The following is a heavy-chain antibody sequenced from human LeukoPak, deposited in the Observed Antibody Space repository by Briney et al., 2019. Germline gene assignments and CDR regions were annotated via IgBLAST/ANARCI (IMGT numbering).Heavy chain of an antibody. Sequence: NPSETLSLTCTVSGGSISSYYWSWIRQPPGKGLEWIGYIYYSGSTNYNPSLKSRVTISVDTSKNQFSLKLSSVTAADTAVYYCARAVMDYDFWSGYPSYYYGMDVWGQGTTVTVSS. CDR1: GGSISSYY. CDR2: IYYSGST. CDR3: ARAVMDYDFWSGYPSYYYGMDV. D-gene: IGHD3-3*01. J-gene: IGHJ6*02. V-gene: IGHV4-59*01.